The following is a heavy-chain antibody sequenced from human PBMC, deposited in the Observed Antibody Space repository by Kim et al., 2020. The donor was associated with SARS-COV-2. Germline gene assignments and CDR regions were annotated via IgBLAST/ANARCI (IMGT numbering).Heavy chain of an antibody. CDR1: GFTFSSYS. D-gene: IGHD2-15*01. CDR3: VRENYWAFDI. CDR2: VSGSGTTT. Sequence: GGSLRLSCATSGFTFSSYSMNWVCQAPGKGLEWVSHVSGSGTTTKYADSVKGRFTISRDNAKNSLYQQMSGLRAEDTAVYYCVRENYWAFDIWGQGAMVT. V-gene: IGHV3-48*04. J-gene: IGHJ3*02.